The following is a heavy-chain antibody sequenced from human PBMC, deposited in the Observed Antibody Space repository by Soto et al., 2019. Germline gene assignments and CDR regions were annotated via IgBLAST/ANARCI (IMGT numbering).Heavy chain of an antibody. CDR1: GFTFSTYA. Sequence: GGSLRLSCSASGFTFSTYAMHWVRQAPGKGLEYVSAISNNGGSTYYADSVKGRFTISRDNSKNTLYLQMSSLRGEDTAVYHCVKDFGGSTLGGFDYWGQGTLVTVSS. V-gene: IGHV3-64D*08. CDR2: ISNNGGST. D-gene: IGHD1-26*01. CDR3: VKDFGGSTLGGFDY. J-gene: IGHJ4*02.